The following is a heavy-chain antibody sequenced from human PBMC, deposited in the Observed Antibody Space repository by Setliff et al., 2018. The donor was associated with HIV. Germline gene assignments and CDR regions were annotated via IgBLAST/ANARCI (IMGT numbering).Heavy chain of an antibody. CDR2: TSHSGKT. J-gene: IGHJ4*02. Sequence: PSETLSLTCAVYGGPLSGHYWSWIRQPPGQGLEWIGETSHSGKTNYNPSLKSRVTISVDTSKNQFSLKLKSVTAADTAVYYCARDKRYRFPFDSWGQGTLVTVSS. V-gene: IGHV4-34*01. CDR1: GGPLSGHY. CDR3: ARDKRYRFPFDS. D-gene: IGHD2-2*02.